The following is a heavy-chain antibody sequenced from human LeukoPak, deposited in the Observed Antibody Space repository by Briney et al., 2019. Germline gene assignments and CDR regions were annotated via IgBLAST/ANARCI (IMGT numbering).Heavy chain of an antibody. J-gene: IGHJ4*02. CDR3: ARDIKRYYYDSSGSDY. CDR1: GFTVSSNY. CDR2: IYSGGST. D-gene: IGHD3-22*01. V-gene: IGHV3-53*01. Sequence: GGSLRLSCAAPGFTVSSNYMSWVRQAPGKGLEWVSVIYSGGSTYYADSVKGRFTISRDNSKNTLYLQMNSLRAEDTAVYYCARDIKRYYYDSSGSDYWGQGTLVTVSS.